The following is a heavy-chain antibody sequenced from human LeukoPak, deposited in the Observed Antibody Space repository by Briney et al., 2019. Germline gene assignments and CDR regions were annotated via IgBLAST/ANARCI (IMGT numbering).Heavy chain of an antibody. J-gene: IGHJ4*02. Sequence: ASVKVSCKASGYTFTGYYLHWVRQAPGQGLEWMGWINPNSGDTNYAQKFQGWVTMTRDTSISAAYMELSRLRFDDTAVYYCARDFTGESYFDYWGQGTLVTVSS. CDR1: GYTFTGYY. V-gene: IGHV1-2*04. CDR3: ARDFTGESYFDY. D-gene: IGHD7-27*01. CDR2: INPNSGDT.